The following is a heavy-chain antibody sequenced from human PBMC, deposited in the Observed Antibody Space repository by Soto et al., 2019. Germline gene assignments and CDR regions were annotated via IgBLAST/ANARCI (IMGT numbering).Heavy chain of an antibody. V-gene: IGHV3-30*18. CDR1: GFTFSSYG. D-gene: IGHD3-3*01. CDR3: AKASLWEWFHFFYYMDV. Sequence: QVQLVESGGGVVQPGRSLRLSCAASGFTFSSYGMHWVRQAPGKGLERVAVIAYDGSNKYYADSVKGRFTISRDKCKHTLDLLMNSLRAEHTAVYYCAKASLWEWFHFFYYMDVWGKGTTVTVSS. CDR2: IAYDGSNK. J-gene: IGHJ6*03.